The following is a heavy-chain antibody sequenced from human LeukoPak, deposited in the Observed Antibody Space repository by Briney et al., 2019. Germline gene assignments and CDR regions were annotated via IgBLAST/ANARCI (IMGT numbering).Heavy chain of an antibody. CDR2: INPNSGGT. D-gene: IGHD1-26*01. CDR3: VRGGFSGSYLFDY. J-gene: IGHJ4*02. Sequence: ASVKVSCKASGYTFTGYYMHWVRQAPGQGLEWMGWINPNSGGTNYAQKFQGRVTMTRDTSISTAYMELSRLRSDDTAVYYCVRGGFSGSYLFDYWGQGTLVTVSS. V-gene: IGHV1-2*02. CDR1: GYTFTGYY.